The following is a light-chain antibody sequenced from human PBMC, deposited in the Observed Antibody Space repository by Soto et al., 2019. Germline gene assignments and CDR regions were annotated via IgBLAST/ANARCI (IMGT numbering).Light chain of an antibody. V-gene: IGKV3-15*01. Sequence: EIVLTQSPGTLSLSPGERAILSCLASQSVGAHLAWYQQKPGQAPRLLIYGAYTRATGIPARFSGSGSGTEFTLTISSLQSEDFAVYDCQPYNNWPPTFGQGTRLEIK. CDR3: QPYNNWPPT. CDR1: QSVGAH. CDR2: GAY. J-gene: IGKJ5*01.